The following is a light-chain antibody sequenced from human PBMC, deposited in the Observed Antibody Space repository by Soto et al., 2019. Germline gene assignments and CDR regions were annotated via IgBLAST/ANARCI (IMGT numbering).Light chain of an antibody. Sequence: SVLTQSPATLSLSPGERATLSCRASQSASSYLAWYQQKPGQAPRLLIYDASTRATGIPARFSGSVSRTDFTLTISSLEPEDFAVYYCQQRNSWPWTFGQGTKVDIK. CDR1: QSASSY. CDR3: QQRNSWPWT. V-gene: IGKV3-11*01. CDR2: DAS. J-gene: IGKJ1*01.